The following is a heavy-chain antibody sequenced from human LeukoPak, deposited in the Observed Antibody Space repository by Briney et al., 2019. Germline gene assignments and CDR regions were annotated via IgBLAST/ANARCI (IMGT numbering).Heavy chain of an antibody. J-gene: IGHJ3*02. Sequence: GGSLRLSCSASGFTFSSYSMNWVRQAPGKGLEWVSSISSGSSYIYYAASVRGRFTISRDNAKNSLYLQMNSLRAEDTAVYYCARAVYGFDAFDIWGQGTMVTVSS. D-gene: IGHD4-17*01. CDR3: ARAVYGFDAFDI. CDR2: ISSGSSYI. V-gene: IGHV3-21*01. CDR1: GFTFSSYS.